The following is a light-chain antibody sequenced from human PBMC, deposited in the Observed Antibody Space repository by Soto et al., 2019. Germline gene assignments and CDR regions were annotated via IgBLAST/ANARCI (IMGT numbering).Light chain of an antibody. V-gene: IGLV3-21*02. CDR2: DVN. CDR1: NIGSKS. Sequence: SYVLTQPHSMSVAPGQTARITCGGDNIGSKSVHWYQQKPGQAPVLVVYDVNDRPSGIPERFSGSNSGNTAILTVTRVEAGDEADYYCQVWHGPTDQWVFGGGTKLTVL. CDR3: QVWHGPTDQWV. J-gene: IGLJ3*02.